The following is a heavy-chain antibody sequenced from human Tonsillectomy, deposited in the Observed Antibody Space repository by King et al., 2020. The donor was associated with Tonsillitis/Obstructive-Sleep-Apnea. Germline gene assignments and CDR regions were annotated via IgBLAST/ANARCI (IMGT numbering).Heavy chain of an antibody. CDR2: ISSNGGTT. CDR3: VKGTSGEFYYYYMDV. CDR1: GFTFSSYA. Sequence: VQLVESGGGLVQPGGSLRLSCSASGFTFSSYAMHWVRQAPGKGLEYVSAISSNGGTTYYADSVKGRFTISRDNSKNTLYFQMSRQRAEDTAVYYCVKGTSGEFYYYYMDVWGKGTTVTDSS. D-gene: IGHD3-10*01. V-gene: IGHV3-64D*06. J-gene: IGHJ6*03.